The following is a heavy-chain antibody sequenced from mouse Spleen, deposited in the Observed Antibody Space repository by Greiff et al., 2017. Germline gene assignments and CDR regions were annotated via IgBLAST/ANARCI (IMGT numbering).Heavy chain of an antibody. CDR2: IDPSDSYT. Sequence: QVQLQQPGAELVMPGASVKLSCKASGYTFTSYWMHWVKQRPGQGLEWIGEIDPSDSYTNYNQKFKGKATLTVDKSSSTAYMQLSSLTSEDSAVYYCARSGILRSYFDYWGQGTTLTVSS. J-gene: IGHJ2*01. D-gene: IGHD1-1*01. V-gene: IGHV1-69*01. CDR3: ARSGILRSYFDY. CDR1: GYTFTSYW.